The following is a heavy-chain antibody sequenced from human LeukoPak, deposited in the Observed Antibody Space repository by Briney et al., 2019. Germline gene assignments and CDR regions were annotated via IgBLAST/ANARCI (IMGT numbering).Heavy chain of an antibody. J-gene: IGHJ5*02. V-gene: IGHV4-4*02. CDR2: IYHRGST. CDR3: ARIMGRGYCISTSCRGDWFDP. D-gene: IGHD2-2*01. CDR1: GRSISSNTW. Sequence: SETLSLTCAVSGRSISSNTWWSWVRQPPGKGLEWIGEIYHRGSTNYNPSLKSRVTISVDKSKNQFSLKLSSVTAADTAVYYCARIMGRGYCISTSCRGDWFDPWGQGTLVTVSS.